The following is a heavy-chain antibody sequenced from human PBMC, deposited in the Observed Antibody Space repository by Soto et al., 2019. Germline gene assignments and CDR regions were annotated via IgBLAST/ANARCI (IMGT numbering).Heavy chain of an antibody. D-gene: IGHD3-3*01. CDR3: ASTPRYVLRFLEWLPGGYYYGMDV. J-gene: IGHJ6*02. Sequence: GESLKISCKGSGYSFTSYWISWVRQMPGKGLEWMGRIDPSDSYTNYSPSFQGHVTISADKSISTAYLQWSSLKASDTAMYYCASTPRYVLRFLEWLPGGYYYGMDVWGQGTTVTVSS. CDR2: IDPSDSYT. CDR1: GYSFTSYW. V-gene: IGHV5-10-1*01.